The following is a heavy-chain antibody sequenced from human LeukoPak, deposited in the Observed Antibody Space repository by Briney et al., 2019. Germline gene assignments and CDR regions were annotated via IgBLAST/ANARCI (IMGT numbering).Heavy chain of an antibody. Sequence: GGSLRLSCTASGFTFSSYSMNWVRQAPGKGLEWVSSISSSSSYIYYADSVKGRFTISRDKSKNTLYLQMNSLRAEDTAMYYCARDPSGSSPFDYWGQGTLVTVSS. J-gene: IGHJ4*02. V-gene: IGHV3-21*01. CDR2: ISSSSSYI. CDR3: ARDPSGSSPFDY. CDR1: GFTFSSYS. D-gene: IGHD1-26*01.